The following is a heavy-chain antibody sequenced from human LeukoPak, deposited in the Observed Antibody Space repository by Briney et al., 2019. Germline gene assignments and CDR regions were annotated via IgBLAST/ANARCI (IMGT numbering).Heavy chain of an antibody. CDR3: ASEDSYY. J-gene: IGHJ4*02. CDR2: ISYDGSNK. CDR1: GFTFSSYA. Sequence: GGSLRLSCAASGFTFSSYAMHWVRRAPGKGLEWVAVISYDGSNKYYADSVKGRFTISRDNSKNTLYLQMNSLRAEDTAVYYCASEDSYYWGQGTLVTVSS. D-gene: IGHD3/OR15-3a*01. V-gene: IGHV3-30-3*01.